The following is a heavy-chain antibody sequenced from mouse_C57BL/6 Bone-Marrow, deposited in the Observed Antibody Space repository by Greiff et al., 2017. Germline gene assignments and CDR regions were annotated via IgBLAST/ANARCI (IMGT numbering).Heavy chain of an antibody. V-gene: IGHV1-26*01. CDR1: GYTFTDYY. Sequence: VQLQQSGPELVKPGASVKISCKASGYTFTDYYMNWVKQSHGKSLEWIGDINPNNGGTSYNQKFKGKATLTVDKSSSTAYMELRSLTSEDSAVYYCARYSNYEDAMDYWGQGTSVTVSS. D-gene: IGHD2-5*01. CDR2: INPNNGGT. CDR3: ARYSNYEDAMDY. J-gene: IGHJ4*01.